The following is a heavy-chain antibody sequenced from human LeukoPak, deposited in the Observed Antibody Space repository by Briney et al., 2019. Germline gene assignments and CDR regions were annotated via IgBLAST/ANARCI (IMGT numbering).Heavy chain of an antibody. J-gene: IGHJ4*02. Sequence: SETLSLTCTVSGGSITSYYWSWLRPPAGKGLEWIGRMYTSGSTKYNPSLKSRVVISLDNSKNQFSLKVTSVTAADTAVYYCARDHYGSGSYKSYFDSWGQGTQVTVSS. CDR3: ARDHYGSGSYKSYFDS. D-gene: IGHD3-10*01. CDR2: MYTSGST. V-gene: IGHV4-4*07. CDR1: GGSITSYY.